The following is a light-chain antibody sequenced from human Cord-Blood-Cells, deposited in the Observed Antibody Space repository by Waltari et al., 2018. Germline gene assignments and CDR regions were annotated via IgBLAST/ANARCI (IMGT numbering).Light chain of an antibody. CDR2: RNN. V-gene: IGLV1-47*01. Sequence: QSVLTQPPSASGTPGQRVTIPCSGSSSNIGSNYGYWYQQLPGTAPKLLIYRNNQRPSGVPDRFSGSKSGTSASLAISGLRSEDEADYYCAAWDDSLSGVVFGGGTKLTVL. CDR3: AAWDDSLSGVV. CDR1: SSNIGSNY. J-gene: IGLJ2*01.